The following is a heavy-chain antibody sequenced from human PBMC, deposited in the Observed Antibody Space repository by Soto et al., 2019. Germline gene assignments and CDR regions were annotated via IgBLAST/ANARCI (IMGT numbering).Heavy chain of an antibody. CDR1: GGTFSSYA. J-gene: IGHJ6*02. CDR2: IIPIFGTA. V-gene: IGHV1-69*13. Sequence: GASVKVSCKASGGTFSSYAISWVRQAPGQGLEWMGGIIPIFGTANYAQKFQGRVTITADESTSTAHMELSSLRSEDTAVYYCARSRPGAIAAAKYYYYYGMDVWGQGTTVTVSS. D-gene: IGHD6-13*01. CDR3: ARSRPGAIAAAKYYYYYGMDV.